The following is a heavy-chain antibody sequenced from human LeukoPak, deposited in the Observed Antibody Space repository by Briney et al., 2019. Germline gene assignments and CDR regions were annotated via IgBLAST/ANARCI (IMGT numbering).Heavy chain of an antibody. CDR1: GFSFSGYW. CDR3: WVPATAGEADY. V-gene: IGHV3-74*01. D-gene: IGHD2-2*01. J-gene: IGHJ4*02. CDR2: INSDGSTT. Sequence: GGSLRLSCAASGFSFSGYWMHWVRQAPGKGPVWISRINSDGSTTNYADSVNGRFTISRDNAKNTLYLQMNSLRPEDTAVYFCWVPATAGEADYWGQGALVTVSS.